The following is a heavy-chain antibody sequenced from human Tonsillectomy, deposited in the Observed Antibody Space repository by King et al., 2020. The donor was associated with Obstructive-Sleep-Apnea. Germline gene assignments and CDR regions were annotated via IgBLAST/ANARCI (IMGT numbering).Heavy chain of an antibody. Sequence: VQLGESGGGVVQPGRSLRLSCAASGFTFSNYGMHWVRHAPGEGLEWVAIISYDGSDKKYADSLKGRFTISRDNSKSTLYLQMNSLRPEDTAVYYCGGYNWFDPWGQGTLVTVSS. J-gene: IGHJ5*02. D-gene: IGHD6-13*01. CDR1: GFTFSNYG. CDR2: ISYDGSDK. V-gene: IGHV3-30*03. CDR3: GGYNWFDP.